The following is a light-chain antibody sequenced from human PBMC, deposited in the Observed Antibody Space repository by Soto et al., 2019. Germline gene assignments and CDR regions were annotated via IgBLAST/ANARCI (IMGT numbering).Light chain of an antibody. CDR2: GVS. CDR1: QSVSSN. J-gene: IGKJ1*01. V-gene: IGKV3-15*01. Sequence: EIVMTQSPATVSVSPGERVTLSCRASQSVSSNLAWYQQKPGQAPRLLIYGVSTRATGIPARFSGSGSGTEFTLTISSLQSEDFAVYYCQQYRTFGQGTKVEIK. CDR3: QQYRT.